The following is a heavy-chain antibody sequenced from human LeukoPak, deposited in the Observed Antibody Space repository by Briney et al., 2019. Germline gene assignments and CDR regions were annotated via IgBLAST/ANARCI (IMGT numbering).Heavy chain of an antibody. V-gene: IGHV3-23*01. D-gene: IGHD1-26*01. CDR1: GFTFSSYA. CDR3: ATHDTTVGVF. Sequence: GGSLRLSCAVSGFTFSSYAMSWVRQTPGKGLEWVSGVGGTNVDTSYAESVKGRFTISRDNSRNTAYLVMNNLRAEDTAVYYCATHDTTVGVFWGQGTLVTVSS. CDR2: VGGTNVDT. J-gene: IGHJ4*02.